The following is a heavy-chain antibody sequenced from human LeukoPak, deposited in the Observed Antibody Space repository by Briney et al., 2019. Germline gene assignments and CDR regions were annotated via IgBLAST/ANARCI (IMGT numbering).Heavy chain of an antibody. J-gene: IGHJ4*02. D-gene: IGHD3-3*01. CDR3: ASGGVVIQSSSYFDY. CDR1: GGTFSSYA. V-gene: IGHV1-69*13. Sequence: SVKVSCKASGGTFSSYAISWLRQAPGQGLEWMGGIIPIFGTANYAQKFQGRVTITADESTSTAYMELSSLRSEDTAVYYCASGGVVIQSSSYFDYWGQGTLVTASS. CDR2: IIPIFGTA.